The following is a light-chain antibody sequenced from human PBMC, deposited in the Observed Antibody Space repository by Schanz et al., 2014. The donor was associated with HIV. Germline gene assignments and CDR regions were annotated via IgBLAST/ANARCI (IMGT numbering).Light chain of an antibody. CDR2: GAS. J-gene: IGKJ3*01. CDR1: QSVSSSY. CDR3: HLYGRS. V-gene: IGKV3-20*01. Sequence: EIVLTQSPGTLSLSPGERATLSCRASQSVSSSYLAWYQQKPGQAPRLLIYGASTRATGIPDRFSGSASGTDFTLTISRLEPEDFAVYYCHLYGRSFGPGTKVDIK.